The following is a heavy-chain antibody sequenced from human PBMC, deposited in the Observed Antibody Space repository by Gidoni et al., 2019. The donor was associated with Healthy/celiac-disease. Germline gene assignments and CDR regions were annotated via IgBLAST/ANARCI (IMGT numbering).Heavy chain of an antibody. V-gene: IGHV3-48*03. D-gene: IGHD2-15*01. CDR1: GFTFSSYE. CDR2: ISSSGSTI. J-gene: IGHJ4*02. CDR3: ARERSGRIDY. Sequence: EVQLVESGGGLVQPGGSLSLSCAASGFTFSSYEMNWVRQAPGKGLEWVSNISSSGSTIYYADSGKGRFTISRDNAKNSLYLQMNSLGAEDTAVYYCARERSGRIDYWGQGTLVTVSS.